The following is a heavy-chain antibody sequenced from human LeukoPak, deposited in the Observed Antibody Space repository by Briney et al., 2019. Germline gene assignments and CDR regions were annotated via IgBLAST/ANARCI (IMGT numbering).Heavy chain of an antibody. D-gene: IGHD2/OR15-2a*01. CDR1: TFTFSTYI. J-gene: IGHJ6*04. CDR2: ISPTRSYI. CDR3: VRESPAVSRSMDV. Sequence: PGGSLRLSCAASTFTFSTYIMNWVRQAPGKGLEWVSSISPTRSYIYYADSVKGRFTISRDDAENSLYLHMNSLRAEDTAVYYCVRESPAVSRSMDVWGKGTMVTVSS. V-gene: IGHV3-21*01.